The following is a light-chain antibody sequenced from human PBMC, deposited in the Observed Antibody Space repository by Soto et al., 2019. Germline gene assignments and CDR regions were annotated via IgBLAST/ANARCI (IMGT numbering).Light chain of an antibody. CDR3: QQYNTYST. J-gene: IGKJ5*01. CDR2: DAP. Sequence: DVRMIQSPSTLSARVAPRVTIPFRASQSISRWLAWYQQKPGKVTQALIYDAPSLKSGFPSRFSSNGSGTEFTLTISSLQPDDFATYYCQQYNTYSTFGQGTRLEI. CDR1: QSISRW. V-gene: IGKV1-5*01.